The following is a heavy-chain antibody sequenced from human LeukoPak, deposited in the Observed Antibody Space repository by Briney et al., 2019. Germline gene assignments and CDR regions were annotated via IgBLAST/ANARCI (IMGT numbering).Heavy chain of an antibody. Sequence: GGSLRLSCAASGFTVSSNYMSWVRQAPGKGLEWVSVIYSGGSTYYADSVKGRFTISRDNSKNTLYLQMNSLRVEDTAKYYCARNYNYYGSGTYFAYFDSWGQGTLVSVSS. D-gene: IGHD3-10*01. CDR1: GFTVSSNY. J-gene: IGHJ4*02. V-gene: IGHV3-66*01. CDR2: IYSGGST. CDR3: ARNYNYYGSGTYFAYFDS.